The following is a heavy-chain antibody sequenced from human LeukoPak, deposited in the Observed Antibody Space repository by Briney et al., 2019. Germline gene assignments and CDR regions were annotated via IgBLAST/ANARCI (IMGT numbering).Heavy chain of an antibody. CDR1: GFTFSNYW. D-gene: IGHD6-19*01. CDR2: INSGGSDT. V-gene: IGHV3-74*01. J-gene: IGHJ4*02. CDR3: ARADSSGCY. Sequence: QSGGSLRLSCAASGFTFSNYWMHWVRQAPGKGLVWVSRINSGGSDTSYADSVKGRFTISRDNAKDTLYLQMNSLRAEDTAVYYCARADSSGCYWGQGTLVTVSS.